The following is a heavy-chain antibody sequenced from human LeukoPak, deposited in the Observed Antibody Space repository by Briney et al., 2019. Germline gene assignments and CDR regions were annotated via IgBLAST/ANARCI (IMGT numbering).Heavy chain of an antibody. CDR1: GFTFSSYS. J-gene: IGHJ4*02. D-gene: IGHD4-17*01. CDR3: ARDRTTVTTFDY. Sequence: PGGSLRLSCAASGFTFSSYSMNWVRQAPGKGLEWVSYISSSSTIYYADSVKGRFTISRDNAKNSLYLQMNSLRAEDTAVYYCARDRTTVTTFDYWGQGTLVTVSS. CDR2: ISSSSTI. V-gene: IGHV3-48*01.